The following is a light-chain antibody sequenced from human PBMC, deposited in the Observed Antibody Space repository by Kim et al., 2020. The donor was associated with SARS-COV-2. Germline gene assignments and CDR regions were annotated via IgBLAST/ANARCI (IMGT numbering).Light chain of an antibody. CDR3: QQSYSFPYT. CDR2: AAS. CDR1: HNIDND. Sequence: DIQMTQSPSSLSASVGDGVTITCRASHNIDNDLSWYQQKTGKAPKVLIFAASALQSGVPARFSGRGSGTDFTLTITSLQPEDSARYYCQQSYSFPYTLGQGTNLEI. J-gene: IGKJ2*01. V-gene: IGKV1-39*01.